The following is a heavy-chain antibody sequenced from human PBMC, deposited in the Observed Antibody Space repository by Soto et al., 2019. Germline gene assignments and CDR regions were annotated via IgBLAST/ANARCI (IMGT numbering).Heavy chain of an antibody. CDR1: GSTFSSYA. V-gene: IGHV3-23*01. J-gene: IGHJ4*02. CDR2: ISGSGGST. D-gene: IGHD6-13*01. Sequence: GGSLRLSCAASGSTFSSYAMSWVRQAPGKGLEWVSSISGSGGSTYYADSVKGRFTISRDNSKSTLYLQMNSLRAEDTAVYYCAKVSSSWRYLDYWGQGTLVTVSS. CDR3: AKVSSSWRYLDY.